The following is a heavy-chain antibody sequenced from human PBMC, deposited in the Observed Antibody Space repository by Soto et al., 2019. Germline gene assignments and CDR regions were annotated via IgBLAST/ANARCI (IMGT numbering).Heavy chain of an antibody. CDR1: GYTFTSYA. J-gene: IGHJ4*02. D-gene: IGHD3-10*01. CDR2: INAGNGNT. V-gene: IGHV1-3*01. Sequence: QVQLVQSGAEVKKPGASVKVSCKASGYTFTSYAMHWVRPAPGQRLEWMGWINAGNGNTKYSQKFQGRVTITRDTAASTADMELSSLRSEDTAVYYCARAPGWGVVADWGRWIFDYWGQGTLVTVSS. CDR3: ARAPGWGVVADWGRWIFDY.